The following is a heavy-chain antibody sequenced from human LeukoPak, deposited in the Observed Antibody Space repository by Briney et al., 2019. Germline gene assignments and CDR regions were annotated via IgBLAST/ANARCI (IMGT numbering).Heavy chain of an antibody. CDR2: ISGEGRST. J-gene: IGHJ4*02. CDR1: GFTFSTYW. Sequence: GGSLRLSCAASGFTFSTYWMHWVRQAPGKGLVWVSRISGEGRSTSHADSVKGRFTISRDNSKNTLYLQMSSLRAEDTAVYYCVKPLGSSGYGYFFDYWGQGALVTVSS. CDR3: VKPLGSSGYGYFFDY. V-gene: IGHV3-74*01. D-gene: IGHD5-12*01.